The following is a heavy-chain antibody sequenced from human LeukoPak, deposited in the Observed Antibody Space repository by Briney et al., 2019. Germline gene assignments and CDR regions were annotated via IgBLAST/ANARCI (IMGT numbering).Heavy chain of an antibody. CDR2: IYPGDSDT. Sequence: KLGESLKISCKGSGYRFISYWIGWVLQMPGKGLEWMVIIYPGDSDTRYSPSFQGQVTISADKSISTAYLQWSSLKASDTAMYYCARHVGGIAPVDYWGQGTLVTVSS. CDR1: GYRFISYW. J-gene: IGHJ4*02. CDR3: ARHVGGIAPVDY. V-gene: IGHV5-51*01. D-gene: IGHD1-26*01.